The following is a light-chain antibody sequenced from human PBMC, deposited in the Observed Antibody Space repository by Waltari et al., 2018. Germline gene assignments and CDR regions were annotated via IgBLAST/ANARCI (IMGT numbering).Light chain of an antibody. CDR2: RAS. CDR1: QSVSTW. Sequence: DVQMTQSPSTLSASVGDRVTITCRASQSVSTWLAWYQQKPGKAPNLLIYRASTLETGVPSRVGGRGAGTEFTLTISSLQPDDFATYYCQQYGIYRAFGQGTKVDIK. J-gene: IGKJ1*01. V-gene: IGKV1-5*03. CDR3: QQYGIYRA.